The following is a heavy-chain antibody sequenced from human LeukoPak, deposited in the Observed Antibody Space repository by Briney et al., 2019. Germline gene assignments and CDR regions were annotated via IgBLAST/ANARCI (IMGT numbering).Heavy chain of an antibody. CDR1: GFIFSDYY. D-gene: IGHD6-13*01. J-gene: IGHJ4*02. Sequence: GGSLRLSCAVSGFIFSDYYMSWIRQAPGQGLEWVSYISSGGSTISHADSVKGRFTISRDNAENSLYLQMNSLRAEDTAVYYCARWAAAGRCFDYWGQGTLVTVSS. V-gene: IGHV3-11*01. CDR3: ARWAAAGRCFDY. CDR2: ISSGGSTI.